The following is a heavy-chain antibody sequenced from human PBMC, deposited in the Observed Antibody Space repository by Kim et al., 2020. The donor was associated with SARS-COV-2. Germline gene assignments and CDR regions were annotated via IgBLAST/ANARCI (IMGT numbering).Heavy chain of an antibody. CDR1: GFTFSSYA. V-gene: IGHV3-23*01. Sequence: GGSLRLSCAASGFTFSSYAMSWVRQAPGKGLEWVSAISGSGGSTYYADSVKGRFTISRDNSKNTLYLQMNSLRAEDTAVYYCAKDRRRLLLSLGHYYYYYGMDVWGQGTTVTVSS. CDR3: AKDRRRLLLSLGHYYYYYGMDV. J-gene: IGHJ6*02. CDR2: ISGSGGST. D-gene: IGHD3-22*01.